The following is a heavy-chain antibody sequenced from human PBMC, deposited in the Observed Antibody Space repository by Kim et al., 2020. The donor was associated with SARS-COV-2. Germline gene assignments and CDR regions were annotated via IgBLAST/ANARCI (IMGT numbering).Heavy chain of an antibody. D-gene: IGHD5-18*01. J-gene: IGHJ4*02. V-gene: IGHV4-61*01. CDR2: IYYSGST. CDR3: ARGDSYYRY. Sequence: SETLSLTCTVSGGSVSSGSYYWSWIRQPPGKGLEWIGYIYYSGSTNYNPSLKSRVTISVDTSKNQFSLKLSSVTAADTAVYYCARGDSYYRYWGQGTLVTVSS. CDR1: GGSVSSGSYY.